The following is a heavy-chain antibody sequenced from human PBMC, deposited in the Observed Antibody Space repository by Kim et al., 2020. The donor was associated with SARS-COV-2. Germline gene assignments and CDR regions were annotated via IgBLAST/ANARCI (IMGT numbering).Heavy chain of an antibody. Sequence: VDSVKGRFTISRDNAKNSLFLQMNSLRAEDTAVYYCAREGAARGSPYDCWGQGSLVTVSS. J-gene: IGHJ4*02. CDR3: AREGAARGSPYDC. D-gene: IGHD5-12*01. V-gene: IGHV3-7*01.